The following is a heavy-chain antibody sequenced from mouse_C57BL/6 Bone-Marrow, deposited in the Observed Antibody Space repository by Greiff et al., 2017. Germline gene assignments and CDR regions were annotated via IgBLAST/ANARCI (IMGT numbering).Heavy chain of an antibody. CDR2: IDPSDSET. Sequence: QVQLQQPGAELVRPGSSVKLSCKASGYTFTSYWMHWVKQRPIQGLEWIGNIDPSDSETHYNQKFKDKATLTVDKSSSTAYMQLSSLTSEDSAVYDCARWRYDSAYYAMDYWGQGTSVTVSS. D-gene: IGHD2-4*01. CDR1: GYTFTSYW. V-gene: IGHV1-52*01. CDR3: ARWRYDSAYYAMDY. J-gene: IGHJ4*01.